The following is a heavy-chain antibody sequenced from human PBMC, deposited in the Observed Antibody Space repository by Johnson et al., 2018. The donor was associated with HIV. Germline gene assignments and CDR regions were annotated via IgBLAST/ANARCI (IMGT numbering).Heavy chain of an antibody. CDR3: ARDPRGEAMALDAFDI. V-gene: IGHV3-33*01. Sequence: QVQLVESGGGVVQPGRSLRLSCAASGFTFSTYGMHWVRQAPGKGLEWVAAMWYDGSNKYYADSVKGRFTISRDNSNNTLYLQMNSLRAEDTAVYYCARDPRGEAMALDAFDIWGQGTMVTVSS. J-gene: IGHJ3*02. D-gene: IGHD5-18*01. CDR2: MWYDGSNK. CDR1: GFTFSTYG.